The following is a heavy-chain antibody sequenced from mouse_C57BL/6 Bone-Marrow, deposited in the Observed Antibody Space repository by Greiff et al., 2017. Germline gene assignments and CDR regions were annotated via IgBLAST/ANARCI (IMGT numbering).Heavy chain of an antibody. CDR2: IYPTSGRT. CDR1: GYTFTSYW. Sequence: VQLQQPGAELVKPGASVKMSCKASGYTFTSYWITWVKQRPGQGLEWIGDIYPTSGRTNYNETFKIKAILTVDTSSTTAYMQLSSLTAEDSAVFYCARSGPLGRSFDYWGQGTTLTVSS. J-gene: IGHJ2*01. D-gene: IGHD4-1*01. CDR3: ARSGPLGRSFDY. V-gene: IGHV1-55*01.